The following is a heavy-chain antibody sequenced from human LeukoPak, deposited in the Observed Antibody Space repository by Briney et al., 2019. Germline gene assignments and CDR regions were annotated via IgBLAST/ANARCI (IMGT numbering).Heavy chain of an antibody. CDR2: IYPGDSDT. CDR1: GYIFTSYW. Sequence: PGESLKISCQGSGYIFTSYWIGWVRQLPGKGLESMGIIYPGDSDTRYSPSFQGQVTISADKSISTAYLQWSSLKASDTAMYYCARLHGYYYYYMDVWGKGTTVTVSS. CDR3: ARLHGYYYYYMDV. J-gene: IGHJ6*03. V-gene: IGHV5-51*01.